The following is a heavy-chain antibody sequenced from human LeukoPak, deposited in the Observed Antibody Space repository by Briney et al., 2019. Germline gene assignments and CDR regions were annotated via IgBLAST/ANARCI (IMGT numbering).Heavy chain of an antibody. D-gene: IGHD2-21*01. CDR2: ISAYDGNT. Sequence: ASVKVSCKASGYSFTGNHLHWVRQAPGQGLEWMGWISAYDGNTNYAQKLQGRVTMTTDTSTSTAYMELRSLRSDDTAVYYCARKSDAYSTFYFDYWGQGTLVTVSS. J-gene: IGHJ4*02. CDR1: GYSFTGNH. CDR3: ARKSDAYSTFYFDY. V-gene: IGHV1-18*04.